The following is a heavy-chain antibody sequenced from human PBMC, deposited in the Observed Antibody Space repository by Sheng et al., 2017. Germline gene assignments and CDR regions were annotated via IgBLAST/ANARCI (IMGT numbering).Heavy chain of an antibody. CDR3: ARATVTTQIRTFDY. J-gene: IGHJ4*02. CDR2: ITSGSRYI. D-gene: IGHD4-17*01. V-gene: IGHV3-21*02. Sequence: EVQLVESGGGLVKSGGSLRLSCAASGFTFSSYSMNWVRQAPGKGLEWVSSITSGSRYIYYADSVQGRFTISRDNAKNSLYLQMNSLRAEDTAVYYCARATVTTQIRTFDYWGQGTLVTVSS. CDR1: GFTFSSYS.